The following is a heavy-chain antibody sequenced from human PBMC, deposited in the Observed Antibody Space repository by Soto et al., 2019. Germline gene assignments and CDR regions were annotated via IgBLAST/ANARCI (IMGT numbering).Heavy chain of an antibody. CDR1: GGSISSGGYS. D-gene: IGHD3-22*01. J-gene: IGHJ4*02. V-gene: IGHV4-30-2*01. Sequence: SETLSLTCAVSGGSISSGGYSWSWIRQPPGKGLEWIGYIYHSGSTYYNPSLKSRVTISVDRSKNQFSLKLSSVTAADTAVYYCARANDSSGHTSRYFDYWGQGTLVTVS. CDR2: IYHSGST. CDR3: ARANDSSGHTSRYFDY.